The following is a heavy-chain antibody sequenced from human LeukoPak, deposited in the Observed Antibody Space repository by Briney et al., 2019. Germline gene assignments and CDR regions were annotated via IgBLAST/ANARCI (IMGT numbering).Heavy chain of an antibody. CDR1: GFTFSSYW. Sequence: GGSLRLSCAASGFTFSSYWMSWVRQAPGKGLEWVANIKQDGSEKYYVDSVKGRFTISRDNAKNSLYLQMNSLRAEDTAVYYCAKDRLEYDSSSGGVGTDYWGQGTLVTVSS. D-gene: IGHD3-22*01. V-gene: IGHV3-7*01. CDR3: AKDRLEYDSSSGGVGTDY. J-gene: IGHJ4*02. CDR2: IKQDGSEK.